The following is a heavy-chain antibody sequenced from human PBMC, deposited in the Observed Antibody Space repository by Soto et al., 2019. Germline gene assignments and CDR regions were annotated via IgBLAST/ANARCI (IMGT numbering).Heavy chain of an antibody. CDR2: IYSGGST. D-gene: IGHD2-15*01. J-gene: IGHJ6*02. V-gene: IGHV3-53*02. CDR3: ARGNLGYCSGGSCYDYYYYGMDV. CDR1: GFTVSSNY. Sequence: EVQLVETGGGLIQPGGSLRLSCAASGFTVSSNYMSWVRQAPGKGLEWVSVIYSGGSTYYADSVKGRFTISRDNSKNTLYLQMNGLRAEDTAVYYCARGNLGYCSGGSCYDYYYYGMDVWGQGTTVTVSS.